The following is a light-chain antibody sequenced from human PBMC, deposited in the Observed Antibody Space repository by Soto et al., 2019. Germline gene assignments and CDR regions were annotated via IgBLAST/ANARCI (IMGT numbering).Light chain of an antibody. CDR2: KSS. J-gene: IGKJ1*01. CDR1: QTISSW. CDR3: QLYNSYSVA. Sequence: DIQMTQSPSTLSGSVGDRVTITCRASQTISSWLARYQQKPGKAPKLLIYKSSTLKSGVPSRFSGSGSETEFTLTISSLQRDDFATYYWQLYNSYSVAFGQGTKV. V-gene: IGKV1-5*03.